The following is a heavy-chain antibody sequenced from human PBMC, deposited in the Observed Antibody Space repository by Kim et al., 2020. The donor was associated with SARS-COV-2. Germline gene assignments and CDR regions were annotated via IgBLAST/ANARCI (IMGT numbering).Heavy chain of an antibody. Sequence: SNPTLKSRVTISVDTSKNQVSLKLSSVTDADTAVYYCARAEYSSSWWFDPWGQGTLVTVSS. V-gene: IGHV4-59*01. CDR3: ARAEYSSSWWFDP. J-gene: IGHJ5*02. D-gene: IGHD6-6*01.